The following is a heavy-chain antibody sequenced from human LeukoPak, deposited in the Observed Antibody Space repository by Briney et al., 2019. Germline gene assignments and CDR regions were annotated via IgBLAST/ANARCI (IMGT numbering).Heavy chain of an antibody. CDR3: ARGRGYCSSTSYSTPREYYYYGMDV. D-gene: IGHD2-2*01. CDR1: GGTFSSYA. J-gene: IGHJ6*02. CDR2: IIPIFGTA. V-gene: IGHV1-69*13. Sequence: SVKVSCKASGGTFSSYAISWVRQAPGQGLEWMGGIIPIFGTANYAQKFQGRVTITADESTSTAYMELSSLRSEDTAVYYCARGRGYCSSTSYSTPREYYYYGMDVWGQGTTVTVSS.